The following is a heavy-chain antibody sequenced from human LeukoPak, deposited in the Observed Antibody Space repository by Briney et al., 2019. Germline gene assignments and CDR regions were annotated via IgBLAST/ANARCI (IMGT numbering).Heavy chain of an antibody. CDR2: IYYSGCT. CDR3: AREQTYYDYVWGSYRYPNWFDP. V-gene: IGHV4-39*07. Sequence: SETLSLTCTVSGGSISSSSYYWGWIRQPPGKGLEWIGSIYYSGCTYYNPSLKSRVTISVDTSKNQFSLKLSSVTAADTAVYYCAREQTYYDYVWGSYRYPNWFDPWGQGTLVTVSS. D-gene: IGHD3-16*02. CDR1: GGSISSSSYY. J-gene: IGHJ5*02.